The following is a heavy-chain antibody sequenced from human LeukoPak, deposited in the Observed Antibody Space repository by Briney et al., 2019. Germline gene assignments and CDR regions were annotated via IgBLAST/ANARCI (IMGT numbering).Heavy chain of an antibody. D-gene: IGHD2-15*01. Sequence: GGSLRLSCAASGFTFGSYDMSWVRQAPGKGLEWVSAISGNGDSTYYVDSVKGRFTISRDNSKNTLYLQMNSLRAEDTAVYYCALYCSGGSCYSMGGAFDIWGQGTVVTVSS. CDR1: GFTFGSYD. V-gene: IGHV3-23*01. J-gene: IGHJ3*02. CDR2: ISGNGDST. CDR3: ALYCSGGSCYSMGGAFDI.